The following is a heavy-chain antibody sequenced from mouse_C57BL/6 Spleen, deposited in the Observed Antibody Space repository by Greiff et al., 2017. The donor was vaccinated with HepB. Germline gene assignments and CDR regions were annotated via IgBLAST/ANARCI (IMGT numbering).Heavy chain of an antibody. CDR3: TREGASYYSNYGAMDY. CDR2: ISSGGDYI. V-gene: IGHV5-9-1*02. CDR1: GFTFSSYA. D-gene: IGHD2-5*01. Sequence: EVMLVESGEGLVKPGGSLKLSCAASGFTFSSYAMSWVRQTPEKRLEWVAYISSGGDYIYYADTVKGRFTISRDNARNTLYLQMSSLKSEDTAMYYCTREGASYYSNYGAMDYWGQGTSVTVSS. J-gene: IGHJ4*01.